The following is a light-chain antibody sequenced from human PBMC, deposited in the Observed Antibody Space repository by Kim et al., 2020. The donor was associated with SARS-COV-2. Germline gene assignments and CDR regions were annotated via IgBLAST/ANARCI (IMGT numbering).Light chain of an antibody. J-gene: IGKJ5*01. V-gene: IGKV3D-15*03. Sequence: EIVMTQSPATLSVSPGERATLSCRASQSVSSNLAWYQQKPGQAPRLLIYGASIRATGIPARFSGSGSGTEFTLTISILQSEDFAVYYCQQYNNWPPGTITFGQGTRLEIK. CDR3: QQYNNWPPGTIT. CDR1: QSVSSN. CDR2: GAS.